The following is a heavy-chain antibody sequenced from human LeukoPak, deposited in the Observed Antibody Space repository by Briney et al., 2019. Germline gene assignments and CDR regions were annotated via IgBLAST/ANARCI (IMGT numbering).Heavy chain of an antibody. CDR1: GFTFSSYS. CDR2: ISSSSTTV. Sequence: GALRLSCVVSGFTFSSYSMNWVRQAPGKGLEWISHISSSSTTVFYADSVKGRFIISRDNVNNSLFLQMSSLRDEDTAVYYCVRLTGYCSGGSCAMDVWGQGTTVTVSS. D-gene: IGHD2-15*01. CDR3: VRLTGYCSGGSCAMDV. J-gene: IGHJ6*02. V-gene: IGHV3-48*02.